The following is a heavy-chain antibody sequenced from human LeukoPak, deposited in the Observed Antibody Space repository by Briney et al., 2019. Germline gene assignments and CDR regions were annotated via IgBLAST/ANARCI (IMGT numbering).Heavy chain of an antibody. Sequence: GGSLRLSCAAAGFTFSSNALSWVRQLQEEGLDWVSPISVSSTTYYLDSVKGRFTISRDNSKNALYLHMNSLRAEDTALYYCAKCNLDNCREGFDIWGQGTMVTVSS. CDR1: GFTFSSNA. CDR3: AKCNLDNCREGFDI. V-gene: IGHV3-23*01. CDR2: ISVSSTT. J-gene: IGHJ3*02. D-gene: IGHD2/OR15-2a*01.